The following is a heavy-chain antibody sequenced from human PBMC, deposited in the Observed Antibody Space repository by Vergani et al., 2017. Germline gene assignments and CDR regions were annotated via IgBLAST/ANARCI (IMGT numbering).Heavy chain of an antibody. V-gene: IGHV3-7*01. CDR1: GFTFSAYW. CDR3: TKAGQYDSDNFHDS. J-gene: IGHJ1*01. D-gene: IGHD3-22*01. Sequence: EVLLVESGGGLVQPGGSLRLSCAASGFTFSAYWMNWVRQAPGKGLEWVANIKRDGSEIKFADSLKGRFNVSRDNGINVVFLQMNHLRVDDSAVYYCTKAGQYDSDNFHDSWGQGALVTVAS. CDR2: IKRDGSEI.